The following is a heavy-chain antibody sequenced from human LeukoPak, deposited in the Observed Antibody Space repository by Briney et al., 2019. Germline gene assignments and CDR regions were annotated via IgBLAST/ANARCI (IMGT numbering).Heavy chain of an antibody. CDR2: ISYDGSNK. D-gene: IGHD4-17*01. Sequence: GGSLRLSCAASGFTFSSYAMHWVRQAPGKGLEWVAVISYDGSNKYYADSVKGRFTISRDNSENTLYLQMNSLRAEDTAVYYCARDLAVTTYPHWFDPWGQGTLVTVSS. J-gene: IGHJ5*02. CDR1: GFTFSSYA. V-gene: IGHV3-30-3*01. CDR3: ARDLAVTTYPHWFDP.